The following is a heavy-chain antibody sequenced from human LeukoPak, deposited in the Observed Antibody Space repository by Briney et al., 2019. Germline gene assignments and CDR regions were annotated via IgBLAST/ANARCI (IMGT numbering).Heavy chain of an antibody. J-gene: IGHJ4*02. CDR1: GFTFSSYG. CDR2: IWYDGSNK. Sequence: GGSLRLSCAASGFTFSSYGMHWVRQAPGKGLEWVAVIWYDGSNKYYADSVKGRFTISRDNSKNTLYLQMNSLRAEDTAVYYCARDTGLRYFDPFDYWGQGTLVTVSS. CDR3: ARDTGLRYFDPFDY. V-gene: IGHV3-33*01. D-gene: IGHD3-9*01.